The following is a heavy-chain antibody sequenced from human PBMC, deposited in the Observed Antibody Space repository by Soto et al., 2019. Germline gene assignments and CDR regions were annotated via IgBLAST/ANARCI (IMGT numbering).Heavy chain of an antibody. Sequence: EVQILESGGGLVQPGGSLRLSCAVSGFAFSSFAMTWVRQAPGKGLEWVSAIVGSGGSSYYADSVKGRVTISRDNSKNTLYLEMNSLRAEDTAVYYCAKGHSRFDFWSYGMDVWGRGTTVTVSS. V-gene: IGHV3-23*01. CDR1: GFAFSSFA. CDR2: IVGSGGSS. J-gene: IGHJ6*02. D-gene: IGHD3-3*01. CDR3: AKGHSRFDFWSYGMDV.